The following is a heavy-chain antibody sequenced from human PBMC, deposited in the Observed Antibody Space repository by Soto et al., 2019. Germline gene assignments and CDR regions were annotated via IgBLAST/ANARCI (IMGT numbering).Heavy chain of an antibody. D-gene: IGHD5-12*01. V-gene: IGHV5-51*01. CDR1: GYSFVSYW. Sequence: GESLKISCQGSGYSFVSYWIAWVRQMPGKGLEWMGSIYPGDSDTTNSPSFQGQVTMSVEKSITTVYLQWSSLKASDTAMYYCARTDGSEIEYWGQGTLVTVSS. J-gene: IGHJ4*02. CDR3: ARTDGSEIEY. CDR2: IYPGDSDT.